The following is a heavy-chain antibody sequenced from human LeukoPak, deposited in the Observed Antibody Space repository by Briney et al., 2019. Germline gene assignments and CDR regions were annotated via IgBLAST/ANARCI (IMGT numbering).Heavy chain of an antibody. CDR1: GYTFTSHG. CDR2: ISANNGDT. Sequence: ASVKVSCKTSGYTFTSHGISWVRQAPGQGLEWIGWISANNGDTNYAQRMQGRLTMTTDTSTSTAYMELRSLSSDDTAIYYCARDWSTVIADYWGQGTLVTVSS. V-gene: IGHV1-18*01. CDR3: ARDWSTVIADY. J-gene: IGHJ4*02. D-gene: IGHD4-11*01.